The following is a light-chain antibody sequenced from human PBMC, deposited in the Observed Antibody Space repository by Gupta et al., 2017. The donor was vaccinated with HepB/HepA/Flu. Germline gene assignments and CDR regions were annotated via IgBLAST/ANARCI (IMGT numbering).Light chain of an antibody. CDR1: QSVGTN. V-gene: IGKV3-15*01. CDR3: QQYNNWPPWT. Sequence: EIVMTQSPATLSVSPGERATLSCRASQSVGTNLAWYQQRPGQAPRLLIYRATARDTGVPARFSGSGYGTELTLSISSRQSDDFAVYYCQQYNNWPPWTFGQGTKVEIK. J-gene: IGKJ1*01. CDR2: RAT.